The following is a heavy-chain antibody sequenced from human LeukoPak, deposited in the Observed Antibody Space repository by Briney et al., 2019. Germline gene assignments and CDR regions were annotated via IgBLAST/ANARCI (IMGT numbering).Heavy chain of an antibody. J-gene: IGHJ6*03. Sequence: PGGSLRLSCAPSGLTFSSYGMSWVRHAPGRGLGWVSYIRSSGGTIYYADSVKGRLTISRDNAKHSLYLQMNSVRGQHTAIYFCAELGITMIGGVWGKGTTVTIS. CDR3: AELGITMIGGV. D-gene: IGHD3-10*02. CDR1: GLTFSSYG. V-gene: IGHV3-48*04. CDR2: IRSSGGTI.